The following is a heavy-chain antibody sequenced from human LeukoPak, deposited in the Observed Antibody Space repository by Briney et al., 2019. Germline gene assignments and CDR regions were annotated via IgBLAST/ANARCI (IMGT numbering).Heavy chain of an antibody. D-gene: IGHD3-3*01. CDR2: ISAITGIT. CDR1: GFNYSSYT. V-gene: IGHV3-48*01. CDR3: VRGSLASGVVVYYYYYLDV. Sequence: GGSLRLSCAASGFNYSSYTMNWVRQAPGIGLVWLSYISAITGITYYADSVKGRFTISRDNAKNSLYLQMNSLRAEDTAVYYCVRGSLASGVVVYYYYYLDVWGKGTTVTVSS. J-gene: IGHJ6*03.